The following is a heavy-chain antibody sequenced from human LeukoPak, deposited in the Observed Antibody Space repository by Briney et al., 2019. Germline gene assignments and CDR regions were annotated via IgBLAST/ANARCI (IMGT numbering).Heavy chain of an antibody. CDR3: AKDRRAYASEMTFDS. CDR1: GFTFSSYG. J-gene: IGHJ4*02. D-gene: IGHD3-16*01. CDR2: ISYDGSNQ. V-gene: IGHV3-30*18. Sequence: PGRSLRLSCAASGFTFSSYGMHWVRQAPGKGLEWVAVISYDGSNQEYIDSVKGRFTISRDNSRNTLYLQMNSLRVEDTAVYFCAKDRRAYASEMTFDSWGQGTLVTVSS.